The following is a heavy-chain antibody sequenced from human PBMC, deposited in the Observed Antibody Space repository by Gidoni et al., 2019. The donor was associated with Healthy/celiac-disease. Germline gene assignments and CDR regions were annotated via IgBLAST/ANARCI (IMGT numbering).Heavy chain of an antibody. CDR3: AGGHFRWSGVTGGFDP. CDR1: GYTFTGYY. CDR2: INPNSGGT. Sequence: QVQLVQSGAEVKKPGASVKVSCKASGYTFTGYYMHWVRQAPGPGLEWMGWINPNSGGTNYAQKFQGWVTMTRDTSISTAYMELSRLRSDDTAVYYCAGGHFRWSGVTGGFDPWGQGTLVTVSS. J-gene: IGHJ5*02. D-gene: IGHD7-27*01. V-gene: IGHV1-2*04.